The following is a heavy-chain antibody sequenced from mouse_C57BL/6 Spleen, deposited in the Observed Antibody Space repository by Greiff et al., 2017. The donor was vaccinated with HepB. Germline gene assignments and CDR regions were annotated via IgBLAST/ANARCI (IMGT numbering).Heavy chain of an antibody. J-gene: IGHJ4*01. CDR1: GYAFSSSW. CDR3: ARLLSYAMDY. CDR2: IYPGDGDT. D-gene: IGHD2-12*01. V-gene: IGHV1-82*01. Sequence: VKLVESGPELVKPGASVKISCKASGYAFSSSWMNWVKQRPGKGLEWIGRIYPGDGDTNYNGKFKGKATLTADKSSSTAYMQLSSLTSEDSAVYFCARLLSYAMDYWGQGTSVTVSS.